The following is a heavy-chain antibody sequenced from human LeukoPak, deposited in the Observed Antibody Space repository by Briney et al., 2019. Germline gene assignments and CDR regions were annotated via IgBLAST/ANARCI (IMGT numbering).Heavy chain of an antibody. Sequence: PSETLSLTCTVSGGSISSSSYYWGWIRQPPGKGLEWIGEINHSGSTNYNPSLKSRVTISVDTSKNQFSLKLSSVTAADTAVYYCARRDYYYYYMDVWGKGTTVTISS. J-gene: IGHJ6*03. D-gene: IGHD2-21*01. CDR2: INHSGST. V-gene: IGHV4-39*07. CDR3: ARRDYYYYYMDV. CDR1: GGSISSSSYY.